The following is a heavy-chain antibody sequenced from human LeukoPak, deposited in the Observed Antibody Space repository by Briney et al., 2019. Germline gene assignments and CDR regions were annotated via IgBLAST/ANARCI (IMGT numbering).Heavy chain of an antibody. CDR3: ARDPITGDRFDY. Sequence: QTLSLTCAISGDSVSSNRAAWNWIRQSPSRGLDGLGRTYYRSKWYNDYAPSVKSRVTINPDTSKNQFSLQLSSVTPEDTAVYYCARDPITGDRFDYWGQGTLVTVSS. D-gene: IGHD7-27*01. CDR1: GDSVSSNRAA. CDR2: TYYRSKWYN. V-gene: IGHV6-1*01. J-gene: IGHJ4*02.